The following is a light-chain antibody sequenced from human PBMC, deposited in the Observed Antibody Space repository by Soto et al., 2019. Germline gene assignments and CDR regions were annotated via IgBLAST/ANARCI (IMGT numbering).Light chain of an antibody. CDR3: QHYDTYSGT. CDR1: QNINTW. V-gene: IGKV1-5*03. CDR2: RAS. J-gene: IGKJ3*01. Sequence: DIQMTQSPSTLSASVGDRVTITCRASQNINTWLAWYQQKPGKAPKLLIYRASSLESGVPSRFSGSGSGTEFTLTISSLQPEDFSTYYCQHYDTYSGTFGPGTKVYVK.